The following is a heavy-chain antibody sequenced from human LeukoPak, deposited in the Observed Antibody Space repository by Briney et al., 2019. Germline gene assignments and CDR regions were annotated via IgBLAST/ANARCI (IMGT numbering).Heavy chain of an antibody. CDR3: TKGRGGYCGAGCPPRVLDN. CDR1: GFTFSNYA. V-gene: IGHV3-23*01. D-gene: IGHD2-21*01. J-gene: IGHJ4*02. Sequence: GSLRLSCAVSGFTFSNYAMNWVGQAPGKGLEWVSIISASGDDTKNADSVKGRFTISRDNSKNTLYLQINSLRAEDTALYYCTKGRGGYCGAGCPPRVLDNWGQGTLVTVSS. CDR2: ISASGDDT.